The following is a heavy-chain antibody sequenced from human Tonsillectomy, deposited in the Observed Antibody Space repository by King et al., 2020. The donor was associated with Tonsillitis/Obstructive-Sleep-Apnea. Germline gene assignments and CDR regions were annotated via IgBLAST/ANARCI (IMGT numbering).Heavy chain of an antibody. CDR3: AGGSGWIIDY. J-gene: IGHJ4*02. D-gene: IGHD6-19*01. CDR2: IKQDGSEK. CDR1: GFTFSSYW. V-gene: IGHV3-7*04. Sequence: VQLVESGGGLVQPGGSLRLSCAVSGFTFSSYWMNWVRQAPRKGLERLANIKQDGSEKYYVDSVKGRFTISRDNAKNSLYLQMNSLRVEDTAVYYCAGGSGWIIDYWGQGTLVTVSS.